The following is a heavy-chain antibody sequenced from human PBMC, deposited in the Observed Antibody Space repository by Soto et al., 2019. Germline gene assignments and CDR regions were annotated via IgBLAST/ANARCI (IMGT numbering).Heavy chain of an antibody. V-gene: IGHV5-51*01. CDR2: FNPRDPAA. CDR1: GYSFITYW. J-gene: IGHJ6*02. D-gene: IGHD1-26*01. CDR3: ARGGKHGSHFYGMDV. Sequence: GESLKISCFGAGYSFITYWVALVVQMPGKGLEWMGIFNPRDPAATYSPSFQGQVTISADRSISTAYLQWNSLKASDTAIYYCARGGKHGSHFYGMDVWGQGTTVTVSS.